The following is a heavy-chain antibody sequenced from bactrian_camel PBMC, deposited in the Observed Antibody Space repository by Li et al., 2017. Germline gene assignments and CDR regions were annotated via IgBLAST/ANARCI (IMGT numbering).Heavy chain of an antibody. D-gene: IGHD6*01. Sequence: VQLVESGGGSVQPGGSLTLSCRISGLADSNYCMGWFRQAPGKERESVARIGSGGTIFYASSVKGRFTISQDTSKNTLYLEMNSLNVSDTAVYYCGAGRYCSLSYITIWGQGTQVTVS. CDR2: IGSGGTI. CDR3: GAGRYCSLSYITI. CDR1: GLADSNYC. J-gene: IGHJ4*01. V-gene: IGHV3S60*01.